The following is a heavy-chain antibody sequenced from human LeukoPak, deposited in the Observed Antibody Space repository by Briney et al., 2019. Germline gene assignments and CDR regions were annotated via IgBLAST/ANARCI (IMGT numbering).Heavy chain of an antibody. J-gene: IGHJ6*03. Sequence: ASVKVSCKASGYTFTGYYMHWVRQAPGQGLEWMGWINPNSGGTNYAQKSQGRVTMTRDTSISTAYMELSRLRSDDTAVYYCAREGSSSSNSANKTEYYYYYYMDVWGKGTTVTVSS. D-gene: IGHD6-6*01. V-gene: IGHV1-2*02. CDR3: AREGSSSSNSANKTEYYYYYYMDV. CDR1: GYTFTGYY. CDR2: INPNSGGT.